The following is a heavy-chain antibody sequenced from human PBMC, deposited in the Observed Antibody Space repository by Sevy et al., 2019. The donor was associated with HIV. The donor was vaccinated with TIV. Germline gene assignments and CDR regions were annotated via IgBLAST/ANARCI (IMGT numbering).Heavy chain of an antibody. J-gene: IGHJ4*02. Sequence: GGSLRLSCAASGFTFSSYAMHWVRQAPGKGLEWVAVISFDGRNKYYADSVKGRVNISIDNSKNTLYLQMNSLRAEDTAVYYCASTLTIFGVVISDHFDYWGQGTLVTVSS. V-gene: IGHV3-30*04. D-gene: IGHD3-3*01. CDR2: ISFDGRNK. CDR3: ASTLTIFGVVISDHFDY. CDR1: GFTFSSYA.